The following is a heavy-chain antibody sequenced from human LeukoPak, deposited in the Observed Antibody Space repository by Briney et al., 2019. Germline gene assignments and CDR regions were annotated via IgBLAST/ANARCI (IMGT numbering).Heavy chain of an antibody. D-gene: IGHD3-3*01. V-gene: IGHV3-23*01. Sequence: PGRSLRLSCAASGFTFNIYAMSWVRQTPGKGLEWVSSITSRDGTTYYTDSVKGRFTISRDNSENTLYLQMNSLRAEDTAVYYCARDEPYYDFWSGYSNNWFDPWGQGTLVTVSS. J-gene: IGHJ5*02. CDR1: GFTFNIYA. CDR2: ITSRDGTT. CDR3: ARDEPYYDFWSGYSNNWFDP.